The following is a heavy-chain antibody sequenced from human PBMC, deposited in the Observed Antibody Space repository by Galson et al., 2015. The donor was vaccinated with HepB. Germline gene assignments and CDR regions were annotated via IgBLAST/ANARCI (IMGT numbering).Heavy chain of an antibody. V-gene: IGHV1-46*01. CDR2: INPSGGST. CDR3: ARGYGPRGEFDY. CDR1: GGTFSSYA. J-gene: IGHJ4*02. Sequence: SVKVSCKASGGTFSSYAISWVRQAPGQGLEWMGIINPSGGSTSYAQKFQGRVTMTRDTSTSTVYMELSSLRSEDTAVYYCARGYGPRGEFDYWGQGTLVTVSS. D-gene: IGHD3-16*01.